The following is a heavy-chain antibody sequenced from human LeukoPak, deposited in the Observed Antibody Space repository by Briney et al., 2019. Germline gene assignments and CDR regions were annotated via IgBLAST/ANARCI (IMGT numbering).Heavy chain of an antibody. D-gene: IGHD3-3*01. Sequence: PGGSLRLSCAASGFTSSSYAMSWVRQAPGKGLEWVSAISGSGGSTYYADSVKGRFTISRDNSKNTLYLQMNSLRAEDTAVYYCAKAINYDFWSGYYPYFDYWGQGTLVTVSS. V-gene: IGHV3-23*01. CDR3: AKAINYDFWSGYYPYFDY. J-gene: IGHJ4*02. CDR2: ISGSGGST. CDR1: GFTSSSYA.